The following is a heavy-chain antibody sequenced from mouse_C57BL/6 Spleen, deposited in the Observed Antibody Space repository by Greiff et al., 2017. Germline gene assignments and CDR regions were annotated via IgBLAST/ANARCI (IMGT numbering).Heavy chain of an antibody. J-gene: IGHJ2*01. CDR3: ASYDGSSPLFDY. CDR1: GFTFTDYY. CDR2: IRNKANGYTT. D-gene: IGHD1-1*01. Sequence: EVQGVESGGGLVQPGGSLSLSCAASGFTFTDYYMSWVRQPPGKALEWLGFIRNKANGYTTEYSASVKGRFTISRDNSQSILYLQMNALRAEDSATYYCASYDGSSPLFDYWGQGTTLTVSS. V-gene: IGHV7-3*01.